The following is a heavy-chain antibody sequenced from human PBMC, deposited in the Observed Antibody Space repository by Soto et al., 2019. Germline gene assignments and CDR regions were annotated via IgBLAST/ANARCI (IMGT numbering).Heavy chain of an antibody. CDR2: IWYDGSNK. CDR1: GFIFSDYG. CDR3: ARDPSHGSGSYLDS. V-gene: IGHV3-33*01. J-gene: IGHJ4*02. Sequence: QVQLVESGGGVVQPGMSLRLSCAASGFIFSDYGMHWVRQAPGKGLEWVAVIWYDGSNKYYADSVKGRFTVSRDNFKITLYLQMTVLRAEDTAVFYCARDPSHGSGSYLDSWGQGTLVSV. D-gene: IGHD3-10*01.